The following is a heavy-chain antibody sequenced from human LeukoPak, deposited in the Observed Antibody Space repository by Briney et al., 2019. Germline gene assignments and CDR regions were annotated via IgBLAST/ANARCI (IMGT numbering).Heavy chain of an antibody. CDR3: ARHRSGGSQDDAFDI. V-gene: IGHV3-23*01. J-gene: IGHJ3*02. Sequence: GGSLRLSCAASGFTFSSYEMNWVRQVPGKGLEWVSASSSSDDGKWYAESVRGRFTISRGTSKNTVYLQMNSLRAEDTAVYYCARHRSGGSQDDAFDIWGQGTMVTVSS. CDR1: GFTFSSYE. D-gene: IGHD2-15*01. CDR2: SSSSDDGK.